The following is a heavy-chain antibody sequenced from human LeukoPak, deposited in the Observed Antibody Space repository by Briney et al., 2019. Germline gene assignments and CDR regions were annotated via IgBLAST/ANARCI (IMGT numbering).Heavy chain of an antibody. CDR3: ARLSENVLAAAGPYFDY. J-gene: IGHJ4*02. CDR1: GDSVSSNSAA. Sequence: SQTLSLTCAISGDSVSSNSAAWNWIRQSPSRGLEWPGRTYYRSKWYNDYAVSVKSRITINPDTSKNQFSLQLNSVTPEDTAVYYCARLSENVLAAAGPYFDYWGQGTLVTVSS. D-gene: IGHD6-13*01. V-gene: IGHV6-1*01. CDR2: TYYRSKWYN.